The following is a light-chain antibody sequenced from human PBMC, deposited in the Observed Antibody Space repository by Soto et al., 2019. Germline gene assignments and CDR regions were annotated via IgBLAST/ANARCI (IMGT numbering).Light chain of an antibody. J-gene: IGLJ2*01. Sequence: QSALTQPASVSGSPGQSITISCTGTNSDVGGYNYVSWYQQHPGKAPKLMIYDVTYRPSGVSNRFSGSKSDNTASLTISGLQAEDEADYYCSSYTSSRILVIFGGGTKLTV. CDR1: NSDVGGYNY. V-gene: IGLV2-14*03. CDR2: DVT. CDR3: SSYTSSRILVI.